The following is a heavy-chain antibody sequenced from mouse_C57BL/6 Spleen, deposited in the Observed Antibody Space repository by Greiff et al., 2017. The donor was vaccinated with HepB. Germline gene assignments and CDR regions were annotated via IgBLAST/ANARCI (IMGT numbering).Heavy chain of an antibody. CDR2: IDPSDSET. Sequence: QVQLQQSGAELVRPGSSVKLSCKASGYTFTSYWMHWVKQRPIQGLEWIGNIDPSDSETHYNQKFKDKATLTVDKSSSTAYMQLSSLTSEDSAVYYCARSYYGSSGAWFAYWGQGTLVTVSA. V-gene: IGHV1-52*01. CDR3: ARSYYGSSGAWFAY. J-gene: IGHJ3*01. D-gene: IGHD1-1*01. CDR1: GYTFTSYW.